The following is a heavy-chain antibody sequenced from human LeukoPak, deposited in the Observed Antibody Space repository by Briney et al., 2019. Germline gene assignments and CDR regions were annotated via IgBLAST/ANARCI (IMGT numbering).Heavy chain of an antibody. CDR2: IYYSGST. D-gene: IGHD3-22*01. CDR3: ARTYYDSSAVLFDY. J-gene: IGHJ4*02. CDR1: GGSISSSSYY. V-gene: IGHV4-39*07. Sequence: PSETLSLTCTVSGGSISSSSYYWGWIRQRPGKGLEWIGSIYYSGSTYYNPSLKSRVTISVDTSKKQFSLKLMYDSAADTAVYYCARTYYDSSAVLFDYWGQGTLVTVSS.